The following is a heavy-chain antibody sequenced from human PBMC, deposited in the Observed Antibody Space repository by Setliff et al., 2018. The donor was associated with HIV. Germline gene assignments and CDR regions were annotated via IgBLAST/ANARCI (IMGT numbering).Heavy chain of an antibody. D-gene: IGHD5-18*01. Sequence: SETLSLTCTVSGGSISRSRYYWGWVRQPPGKGLEWIGSMYYRGRTYYNPSLKRLVTISVDTSKKQFSLKLSFVTAAYTAVHSCARVFVDTAVLRVLEYYFDSWGRGTLVTVSS. CDR1: GGSISRSRYY. CDR3: ARVFVDTAVLRVLEYYFDS. V-gene: IGHV4-39*07. J-gene: IGHJ4*02. CDR2: MYYRGRT.